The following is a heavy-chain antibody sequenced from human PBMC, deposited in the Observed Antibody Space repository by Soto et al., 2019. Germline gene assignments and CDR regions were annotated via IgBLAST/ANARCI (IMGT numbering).Heavy chain of an antibody. CDR3: ARGRENYRYFDY. J-gene: IGHJ4*02. CDR2: VNSDGHDT. D-gene: IGHD1-26*01. CDR1: GFTFSTYW. Sequence: EVQLVESGGGLVQPGGSLRLSCAASGFTFSTYWMHWVRQTPGKGLVWVSRVNSDGHDTVYAVSVKGRFTLSRDNAKNTLFLQMSSLRAEVTAVYYCARGRENYRYFDYWGQGIVVTVSS. V-gene: IGHV3-74*01.